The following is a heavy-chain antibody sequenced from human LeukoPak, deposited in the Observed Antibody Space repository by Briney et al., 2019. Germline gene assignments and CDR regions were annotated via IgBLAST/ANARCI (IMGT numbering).Heavy chain of an antibody. V-gene: IGHV4-59*08. CDR3: ARNYGDYGSDFDY. CDR2: IYYSGST. J-gene: IGHJ4*02. D-gene: IGHD4-17*01. Sequence: SETLSLTCTVSGGSISSYYWSWIRQPPGKGLEWIGYIYYSGSTNYNPSLKSRVTISVDTSKNQFSLKLSSVTAADTAVYYCARNYGDYGSDFDYWGQGTLVTLSS. CDR1: GGSISSYY.